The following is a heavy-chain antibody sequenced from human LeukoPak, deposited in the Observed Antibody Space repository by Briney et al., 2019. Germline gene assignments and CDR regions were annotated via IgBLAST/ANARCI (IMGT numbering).Heavy chain of an antibody. CDR3: ARTSRHFYGSGTNLTPWPAGMDV. V-gene: IGHV4-59*01. J-gene: IGHJ6*02. Sequence: SETLSLTCTVFGGSMSGFFWTWIRQPPGRELEWIGSIYYSGSSTKYNPSLKSRVTISVDTSKSQFSLNLNSATAADTAVYYCARTSRHFYGSGTNLTPWPAGMDVWGQGTTVTVSS. CDR1: GGSMSGFF. D-gene: IGHD3-10*01. CDR2: IYYSGSST.